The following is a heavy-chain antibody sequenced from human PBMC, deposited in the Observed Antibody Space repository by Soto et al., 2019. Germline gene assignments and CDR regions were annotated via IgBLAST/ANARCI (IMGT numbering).Heavy chain of an antibody. CDR2: IYYSGST. D-gene: IGHD3-22*01. V-gene: IGHV4-59*01. J-gene: IGHJ6*02. CDR1: GGSISSYY. Sequence: PSETLSLTCTVSGGSISSYYWSWIRQPPGKGLEWIGYIYYSGSTNYNPSLKSRVTISVDTSKNQFSLKLSSVTAADTAVYYCARDLRDYYDSSGYYYGDYGMDVWGQGTTVTVSS. CDR3: ARDLRDYYDSSGYYYGDYGMDV.